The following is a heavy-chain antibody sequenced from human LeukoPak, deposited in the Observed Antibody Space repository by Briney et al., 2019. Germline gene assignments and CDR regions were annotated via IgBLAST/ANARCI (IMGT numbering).Heavy chain of an antibody. Sequence: PSQTLSLTCTVSGGSISSGSYYWSWIRQPAGKGLEWIGRIYTSGSTNYNPSLKSRVTISVDTSKNQFSLKLSSVTAADTAVYYCARHALGSGWFQANWFDPWGQGTLVTVSS. CDR1: GGSISSGSYY. V-gene: IGHV4-61*02. D-gene: IGHD6-19*01. CDR3: ARHALGSGWFQANWFDP. J-gene: IGHJ5*02. CDR2: IYTSGST.